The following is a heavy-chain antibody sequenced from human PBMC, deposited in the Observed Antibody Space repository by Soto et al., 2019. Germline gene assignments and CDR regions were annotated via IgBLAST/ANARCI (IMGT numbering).Heavy chain of an antibody. D-gene: IGHD2-15*01. CDR3: ARSPGTWRLDF. CDR1: GDSISNINW. V-gene: IGHV4-4*02. CDR2: VYHSGAT. J-gene: IGHJ4*02. Sequence: QVQLQESGPGLVEPSGTLSLTCAVSGDSISNINWLSWVRQPPGKGLERIGEVYHSGATNYNPSLASRVTISVDKSKNQVSLRVASVTAADTAIYYCARSPGTWRLDFWGQGTLVAVSS.